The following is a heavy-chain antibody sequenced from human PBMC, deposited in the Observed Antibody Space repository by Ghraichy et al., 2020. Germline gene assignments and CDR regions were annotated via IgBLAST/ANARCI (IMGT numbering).Heavy chain of an antibody. J-gene: IGHJ6*03. CDR1: GGSISSGSYY. D-gene: IGHD3-10*01. Sequence: SETLSLTCTVSGGSISSGSYYWSWIRQPAGKGLEWIGRIYTSGSTNYNPSLKSRVTISVDTSKNQFSLKLSSVTAADTAVYYCARDRAFRSNYYYYYMDVWGKGTTVTVSS. CDR3: ARDRAFRSNYYYYYMDV. CDR2: IYTSGST. V-gene: IGHV4-61*02.